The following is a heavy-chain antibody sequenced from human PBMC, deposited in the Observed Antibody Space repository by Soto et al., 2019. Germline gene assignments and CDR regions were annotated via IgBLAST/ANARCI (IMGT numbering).Heavy chain of an antibody. CDR3: ARRGTAALGTSRNDHFDS. CDR1: GITFSNYG. D-gene: IGHD1-1*01. CDR2: IAYDGSSK. Sequence: LRLSCAASGITFSNYGMHWVRQAPGRGLEWLAVIAYDGSSKYYAESVRGRFAISRDNDRNTVFLQMNSLRGEDTAVYYCARRGTAALGTSRNDHFDSWGQGALVTVSS. V-gene: IGHV3-30*03. J-gene: IGHJ4*02.